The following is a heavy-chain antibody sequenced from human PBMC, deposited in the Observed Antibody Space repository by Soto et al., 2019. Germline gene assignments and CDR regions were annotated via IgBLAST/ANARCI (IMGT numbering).Heavy chain of an antibody. CDR1: GFTFSSYW. J-gene: IGHJ4*02. CDR3: AGGNYLDN. CDR2: IKQDGSEK. Sequence: ESGGGLVQPGGSLRLSCAASGFTFSSYWMTWVRQAPGKGLEWVANIKQDGSEKYYMDSVKGRFTISRDNAKNSLSLQMNSLRPEDTAVYYCAGGNYLDNWGQGTLVTVSS. V-gene: IGHV3-7*04.